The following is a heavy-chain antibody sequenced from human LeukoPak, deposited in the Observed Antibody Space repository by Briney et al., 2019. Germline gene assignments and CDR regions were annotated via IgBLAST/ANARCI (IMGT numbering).Heavy chain of an antibody. J-gene: IGHJ5*02. CDR1: GFTFDDYA. V-gene: IGHV3-9*01. D-gene: IGHD6-19*01. CDR3: AKAFSVAGPNWFDP. Sequence: GRSLRLSCAASGFTFDDYAMHWVRQAPGKGLEWVSGISWNSGSIGYADSVKGRFTISRDNAKNSLYLQMKSLRAEDTALYYCAKAFSVAGPNWFDPWGQGTLVTVSS. CDR2: ISWNSGSI.